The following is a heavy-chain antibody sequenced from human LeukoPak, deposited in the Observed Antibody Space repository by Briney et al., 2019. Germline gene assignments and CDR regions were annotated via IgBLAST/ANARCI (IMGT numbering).Heavy chain of an antibody. CDR2: IIPIFGTA. CDR3: ARVNWGSSPRAYYYYGMDV. D-gene: IGHD7-27*01. CDR1: GGTFSSYA. V-gene: IGHV1-69*01. J-gene: IGHJ6*02. Sequence: SVKVSCKASGGTFSSYAISWVRQAPGQGLEWMGGIIPIFGTANYAQKFQGRVTITADESTSTAYMELSSLRSDDTAVYYCARVNWGSSPRAYYYYGMDVWGQGTTVTVSS.